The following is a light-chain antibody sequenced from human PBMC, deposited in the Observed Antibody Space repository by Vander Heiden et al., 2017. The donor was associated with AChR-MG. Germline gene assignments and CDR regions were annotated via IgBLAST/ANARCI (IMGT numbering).Light chain of an antibody. CDR1: QSISSY. CDR2: AAS. V-gene: IGKV1-39*01. J-gene: IGKJ4*01. CDR3: QQSYSTPLT. Sequence: DIQITQFPSYLSASVGDRVTITCRASQSISSYLNWYQQKPGKAPKLLIYAASSLQSGVPSRFSGSGSGTDFTLTISSLQPEDFATYYCQQSYSTPLTFGGGTKVEIK.